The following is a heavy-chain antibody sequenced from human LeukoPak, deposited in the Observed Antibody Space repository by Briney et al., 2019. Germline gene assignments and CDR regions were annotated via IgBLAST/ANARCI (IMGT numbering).Heavy chain of an antibody. Sequence: GGSLRLSCAASGFTFSSYNMNWVRQAPGKGLEWVSAISGSGGSTYYADSVKGRFTISRDNSKTTLYLQMNSLRAEDTAVYYCAKPDYYYDSSGHYWGYFDYWGQGTLVTVSS. V-gene: IGHV3-23*01. CDR2: ISGSGGST. CDR1: GFTFSSYN. J-gene: IGHJ4*02. D-gene: IGHD3-22*01. CDR3: AKPDYYYDSSGHYWGYFDY.